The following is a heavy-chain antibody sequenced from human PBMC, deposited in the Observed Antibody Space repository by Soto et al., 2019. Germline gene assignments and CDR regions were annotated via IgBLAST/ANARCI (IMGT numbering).Heavy chain of an antibody. J-gene: IGHJ4*02. Sequence: SETLSLTCTVSGGSISNFYWSWIRQPPGKGLEWIGYISYSGNTNYNPSLKSQVSISVDTSKNQLSLNLTSVTAADTAVYYCARAPMVLSRSYFDSWGQGTPVTVSS. CDR3: ARAPMVLSRSYFDS. CDR2: ISYSGNT. V-gene: IGHV4-59*01. CDR1: GGSISNFY. D-gene: IGHD2-8*01.